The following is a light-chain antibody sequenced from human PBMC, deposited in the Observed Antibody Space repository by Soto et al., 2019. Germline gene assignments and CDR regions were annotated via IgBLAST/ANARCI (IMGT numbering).Light chain of an antibody. V-gene: IGLV4-69*01. CDR2: LNSDGSH. J-gene: IGLJ2*01. CDR3: QTWGTGIVV. CDR1: SGHSNYA. Sequence: QLVLTQSPSASASLGASVKLTCTLSSGHSNYAIAWHQQQPEKGPRYLMKLNSDGSHSKGDGIPYRFSGSSSGAERYLTIPSLQSEDEADYYCQTWGTGIVVFGGGTKLTVL.